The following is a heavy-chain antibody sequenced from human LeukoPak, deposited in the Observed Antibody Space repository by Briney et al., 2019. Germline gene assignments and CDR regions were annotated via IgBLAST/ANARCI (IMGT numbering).Heavy chain of an antibody. V-gene: IGHV5-51*01. CDR3: ARPSIVGAPTYFDY. Sequence: GESLKISCKGSGYSSTRYWIGWVRQLPGKGLEWMGIIYPGDSDTRYSTSFQGQVTISADKSISTAYLQWSSLKASHTAMYYCARPSIVGAPTYFDYWGQGTLVTVSS. J-gene: IGHJ4*02. D-gene: IGHD1-26*01. CDR1: GYSSTRYW. CDR2: IYPGDSDT.